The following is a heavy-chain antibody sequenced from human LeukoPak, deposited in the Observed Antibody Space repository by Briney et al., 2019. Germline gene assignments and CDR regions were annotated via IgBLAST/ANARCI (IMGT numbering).Heavy chain of an antibody. J-gene: IGHJ4*02. CDR1: GFTFSSYG. CDR2: IRYDGSNK. D-gene: IGHD3-9*01. V-gene: IGHV3-30*02. Sequence: GGSLRLSCAASGFTFSSYGMHWVRQAPGKGLEWVAFIRYDGSNKYYADSVKGRFTISRDNSKNTLYLQMNSLRAEDTAVYYCAKSQLRYFDWLSNYWGQGTLVTVSS. CDR3: AKSQLRYFDWLSNY.